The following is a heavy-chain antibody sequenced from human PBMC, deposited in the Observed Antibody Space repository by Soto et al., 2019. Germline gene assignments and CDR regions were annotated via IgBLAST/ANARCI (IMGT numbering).Heavy chain of an antibody. J-gene: IGHJ6*03. V-gene: IGHV3-21*01. CDR1: GFTFSSYS. CDR2: ISSSSSYI. CDR3: ARDVINYYYGSGSYYPFMDV. Sequence: GGSLRLSCAASGFTFSSYSMNWVRQAPGKGLEWVSSISSSSSYIYYADSVKGRFTISRDNAKNSLYLQMNSLRAEDTAVYYCARDVINYYYGSGSYYPFMDVWGKGTTVTVSS. D-gene: IGHD3-10*01.